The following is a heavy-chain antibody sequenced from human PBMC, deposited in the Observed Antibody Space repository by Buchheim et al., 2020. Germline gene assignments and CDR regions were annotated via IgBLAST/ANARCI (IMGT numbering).Heavy chain of an antibody. CDR2: IWYDGSNK. CDR3: ARDVSGSFGH. J-gene: IGHJ5*02. D-gene: IGHD1-26*01. V-gene: IGHV3-33*01. CDR1: GFTFSSYC. Sequence: QVQLVESGGGVVQPGRSLRLSCAASGFTFSSYCMHWVRQAPGKGLVWVAVIWYDGSNKYYADSVKGRFTISRDNSKNPLYLQMNSLRAEDTAVYYCARDVSGSFGHWGQGTL.